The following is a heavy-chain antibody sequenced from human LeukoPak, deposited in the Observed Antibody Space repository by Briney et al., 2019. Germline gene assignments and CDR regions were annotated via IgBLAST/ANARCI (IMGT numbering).Heavy chain of an antibody. V-gene: IGHV3-21*01. D-gene: IGHD3-9*01. CDR3: AREDPVNYDILTGYFPTYYYYGMDV. CDR1: GFTFSSYS. CDR2: ISSSNSYI. Sequence: GGSLRLSCAASGFTFSSYSMNWVRQAPGKGLEWVSSISSSNSYIYYADSVKGRFTISRDNAKNSLYLQMNSLRAEDTAVYYCAREDPVNYDILTGYFPTYYYYGMDVWGRGTTVTVSS. J-gene: IGHJ6*02.